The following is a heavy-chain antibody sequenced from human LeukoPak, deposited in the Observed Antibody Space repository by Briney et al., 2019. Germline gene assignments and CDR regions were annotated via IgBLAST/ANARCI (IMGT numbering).Heavy chain of an antibody. CDR3: ARDVDHEFDY. CDR1: GGSISSGGYY. J-gene: IGHJ4*02. D-gene: IGHD1-14*01. CDR2: IYHSGST. Sequence: SSQTLSLTCTVSGGSISSGGYYWSWIRQPPGKGLEWIGSIYHSGSTYYNPSLKSRVTISVDTSKNQFSLKLSSVTAADTAVYYCARDVDHEFDYWGQGTLVTVSS. V-gene: IGHV4-39*07.